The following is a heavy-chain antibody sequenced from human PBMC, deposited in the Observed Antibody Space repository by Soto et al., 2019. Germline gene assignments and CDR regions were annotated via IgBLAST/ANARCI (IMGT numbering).Heavy chain of an antibody. V-gene: IGHV3-74*01. CDR3: ASARSGSGTYGDWFDP. CDR2: INSDGSTT. D-gene: IGHD3-10*01. J-gene: IGHJ5*02. CDR1: GFTFSNHW. Sequence: EVQLVESGGGLVQPGGSLRVSCAASGFTFSNHWMHWVRQAPGKGLVWVSRINSDGSTTNYADSVKGRFTISRDNAKNTLFLEMNSLRAEDRAVYFCASARSGSGTYGDWFDPWGEGTLVTVSS.